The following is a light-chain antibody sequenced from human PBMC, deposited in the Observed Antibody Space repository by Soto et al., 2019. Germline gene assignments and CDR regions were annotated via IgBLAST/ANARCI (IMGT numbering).Light chain of an antibody. V-gene: IGKV3-11*01. CDR2: DAS. CDR3: QQRSNWPT. CDR1: QSVSSY. Sequence: EIVLTQSPATLSLSPGERATLSCRASQSVSSYLAWYQQKPGQAPRLLIYDASNRATGIPTRFSGSGSGTDFTLIISSLEPEDFAIYYCQQRSNWPTFGQGTRLDI. J-gene: IGKJ5*01.